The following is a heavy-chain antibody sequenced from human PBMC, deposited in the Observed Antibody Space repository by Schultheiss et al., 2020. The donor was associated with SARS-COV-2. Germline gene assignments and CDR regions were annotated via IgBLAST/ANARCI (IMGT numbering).Heavy chain of an antibody. J-gene: IGHJ6*03. CDR1: GFTFSSYS. Sequence: GGSLRLSCAASGFTFSSYSMNWVRQAPGKGLEWVSYISSSSSTIYYADSVKGRFTISRDNAKNSLYLQMNSLRAEDTAVYYCARVKGRYYTIFGPDYYYMDVWGKGTTVTVSS. CDR3: ARVKGRYYTIFGPDYYYMDV. CDR2: ISSSSSTI. D-gene: IGHD3-3*01. V-gene: IGHV3-48*04.